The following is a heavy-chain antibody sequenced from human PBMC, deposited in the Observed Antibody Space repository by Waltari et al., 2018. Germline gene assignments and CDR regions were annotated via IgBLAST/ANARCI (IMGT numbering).Heavy chain of an antibody. V-gene: IGHV3-53*01. CDR2: IYSGGST. CDR1: GFTVSSNY. J-gene: IGHJ3*02. D-gene: IGHD3-3*01. CDR3: ARGLRFLEWSHAFDI. Sequence: EVQLVESGGGLIQPGGSLRLSCAASGFTVSSNYMSWVPQAPGKGLEWVSVIYSGGSTYYADSVKGRFTISRDNSKNTLYLQMNSLRAEDTAVYYCARGLRFLEWSHAFDIWGQGTMVTVSS.